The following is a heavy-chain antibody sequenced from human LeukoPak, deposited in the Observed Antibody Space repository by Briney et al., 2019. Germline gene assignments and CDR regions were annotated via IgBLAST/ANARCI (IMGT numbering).Heavy chain of an antibody. D-gene: IGHD4-17*01. CDR1: GFTFSSYA. V-gene: IGHV3-64*01. J-gene: IGHJ4*02. Sequence: GGSLRLSCAASGFTFSSYAMHWVRQAPGKGLEYVSAISSNGGSTYYANSVKGRFTISRDNSKNTLYLQMNSLRAEDTAVYYCAKAYGDYPPGTVDYWGQGTLVTVSS. CDR2: ISSNGGST. CDR3: AKAYGDYPPGTVDY.